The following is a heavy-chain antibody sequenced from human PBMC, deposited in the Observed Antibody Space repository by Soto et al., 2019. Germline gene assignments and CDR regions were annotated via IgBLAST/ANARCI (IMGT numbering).Heavy chain of an antibody. D-gene: IGHD2-2*01. V-gene: IGHV1-69*13. CDR3: SRVGHIVVVPSKGHGDGMAV. Sequence: SVKVSCKAYGGTFSSYAISLVRQAPGKGLEWMGGIIPIFGTANYAQKFQGRVTITGDEATSTPYMELSSLRSEDTAVYYCSRVGHIVVVPSKGHGDGMAVSGKGTWVPVSS. CDR1: GGTFSSYA. J-gene: IGHJ6*04. CDR2: IIPIFGTA.